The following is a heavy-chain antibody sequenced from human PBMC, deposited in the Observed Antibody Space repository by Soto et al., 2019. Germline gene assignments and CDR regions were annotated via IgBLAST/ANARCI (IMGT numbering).Heavy chain of an antibody. Sequence: QGQLVQSGPEVKRPGSSVKVSCKDSGGLFSSFAISWVRQAPGQGLEWLGGIIPDFGTTNYAEKFQDRVTITADESTNTAYMELSSLTSGDTAMYYCARGGGPYVWFNEFWGQGTLVTVSS. CDR1: GGLFSSFA. CDR2: IIPDFGTT. CDR3: ARGGGPYVWFNEF. V-gene: IGHV1-69*01. J-gene: IGHJ4*02. D-gene: IGHD3-16*01.